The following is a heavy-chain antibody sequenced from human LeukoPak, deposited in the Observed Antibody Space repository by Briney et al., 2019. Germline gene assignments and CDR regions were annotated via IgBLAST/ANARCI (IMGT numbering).Heavy chain of an antibody. CDR2: ISSSGSTI. V-gene: IGHV3-48*03. Sequence: PGGSLRLSCAASGFTFSSFEMNWVRQAPGKGLEWVSYISSSGSTIYYADSVKGRFTIARDNSKNTLYLQMNRLRAEDTAVYYCVKDRSGGTFLYVFDHWGQGTLVTVSS. J-gene: IGHJ4*02. CDR3: VKDRSGGTFLYVFDH. D-gene: IGHD3-16*01. CDR1: GFTFSSFE.